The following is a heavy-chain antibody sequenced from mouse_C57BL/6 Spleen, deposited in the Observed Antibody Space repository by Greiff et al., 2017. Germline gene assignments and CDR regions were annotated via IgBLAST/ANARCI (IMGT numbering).Heavy chain of an antibody. D-gene: IGHD1-1*01. J-gene: IGHJ4*01. Sequence: VQLQQSGAELVKPGASVKLSCKASGYTFTEYTIHWVKQRSGQGLEWIGWFYPGSGSIKYNEKFKDKATLTADKSSSPVYMELSRLTSEDSAVYFCARHGHYYGSSYEIDAMDYWGQGTSVTVSS. CDR1: GYTFTEYT. CDR3: ARHGHYYGSSYEIDAMDY. CDR2: FYPGSGSI. V-gene: IGHV1-62-2*01.